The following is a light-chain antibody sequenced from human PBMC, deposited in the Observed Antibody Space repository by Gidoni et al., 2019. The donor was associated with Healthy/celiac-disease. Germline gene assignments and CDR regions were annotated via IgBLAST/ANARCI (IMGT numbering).Light chain of an antibody. CDR1: LRVLYRTNNKNH. J-gene: IGKJ1*01. CDR3: PQYFRTPQT. Sequence: DSVMTQYPDSLPVSLGERSTINCKSSLRVLYRTNNKNHLAWYQQKPAQPPKLLIYCSSTRESGVPYRFSGSGSETDFTLTIISLQAVDVEFYYCPQYFRTPQTFGQGTKVEIK. V-gene: IGKV4-1*01. CDR2: CSS.